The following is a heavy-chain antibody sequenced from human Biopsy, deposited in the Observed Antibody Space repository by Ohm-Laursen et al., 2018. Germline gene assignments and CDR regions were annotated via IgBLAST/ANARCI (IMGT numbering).Heavy chain of an antibody. CDR2: ISWHSGSR. J-gene: IGHJ6*02. D-gene: IGHD1-1*01. Sequence: SLRLSCAASGFSFSSYWMHWVRQGPGKGLVWVSGISWHSGSRGYADSVKGRFTISRDNAKKLLYLQMNSLRAEDTALYYCAKDVRVKVQLDGMDVWGQGTTVTVSS. CDR3: AKDVRVKVQLDGMDV. CDR1: GFSFSSYW. V-gene: IGHV3-9*01.